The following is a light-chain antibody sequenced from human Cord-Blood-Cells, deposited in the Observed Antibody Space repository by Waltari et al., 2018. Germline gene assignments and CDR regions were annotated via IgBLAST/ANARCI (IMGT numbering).Light chain of an antibody. J-gene: IGKJ2*01. Sequence: EIVLTQSPGPLSLSPGERATLSCRASQSVSSSYLAWYQQKPGQAPRPLIYGASSRATGIPDRFSGSGSGTDFTLTISRLEPEGFAVYYCQQYGSSPYTFGQGTKLEIK. CDR2: GAS. CDR3: QQYGSSPYT. CDR1: QSVSSSY. V-gene: IGKV3-20*01.